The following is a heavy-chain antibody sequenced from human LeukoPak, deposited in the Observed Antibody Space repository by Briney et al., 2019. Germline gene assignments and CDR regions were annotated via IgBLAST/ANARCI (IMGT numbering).Heavy chain of an antibody. J-gene: IGHJ4*02. CDR2: INAGNGDT. D-gene: IGHD1-26*01. CDR1: GYTFTNYA. CDR3: ARKVGAIDLDY. Sequence: ASVTVSCKASGYTFTNYAIHWVRQAPGQRIEWMGWINAGNGDTKYSQKFQGRVTITSDTSASTAYMELSSLRSEDTAVYYCARKVGAIDLDYWGQGTLVTVSS. V-gene: IGHV1-3*01.